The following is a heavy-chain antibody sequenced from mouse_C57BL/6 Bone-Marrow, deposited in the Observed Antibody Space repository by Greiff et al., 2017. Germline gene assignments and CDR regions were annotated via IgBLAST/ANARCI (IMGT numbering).Heavy chain of an antibody. Sequence: QVQLKESGPGLVAPSQSLSITCTVSGFSLTSYGVDWVRQSPGKGLEWLGVIWGVGSTNYNSALKSRLSISKDNSKSQVFLKMNSLQTDDTAMYYCASRHYYGSSYVYAMDYWGQGTSVTVSS. CDR1: GFSLTSYG. CDR3: ASRHYYGSSYVYAMDY. CDR2: IWGVGST. J-gene: IGHJ4*01. D-gene: IGHD1-1*01. V-gene: IGHV2-6*01.